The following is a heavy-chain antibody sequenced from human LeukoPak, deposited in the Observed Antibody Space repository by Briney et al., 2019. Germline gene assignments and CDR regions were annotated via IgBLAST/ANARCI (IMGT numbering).Heavy chain of an antibody. V-gene: IGHV3-7*03. J-gene: IGHJ4*02. CDR1: GFNFSIHW. D-gene: IGHD6-19*01. Sequence: GGSLRLSCAASGFNFSIHWMTWVRQAPGKGLEWVANIQDDGSEKNYVGSVKGRFTISRDNAKNSLYLQMNSLRAEDTALYYCAKDIDRIAVAGTVDYWGQGTLVTVSS. CDR3: AKDIDRIAVAGTVDY. CDR2: IQDDGSEK.